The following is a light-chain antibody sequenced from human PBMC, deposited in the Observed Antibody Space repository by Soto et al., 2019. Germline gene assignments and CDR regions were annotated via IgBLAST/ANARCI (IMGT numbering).Light chain of an antibody. V-gene: IGLV2-14*01. CDR2: AVS. CDR1: SSGIRDYNY. Sequence: QSALTQPASVSGSPGQSITISCTGTSSGIRDYNYVSWYQHLPGNAPKLIMYAVSNRPSGISNRFSGSKSGNTASLTISGLQAEDEADYYCSSKSPDFFGTGTKVTVL. CDR3: SSKSPDF. J-gene: IGLJ1*01.